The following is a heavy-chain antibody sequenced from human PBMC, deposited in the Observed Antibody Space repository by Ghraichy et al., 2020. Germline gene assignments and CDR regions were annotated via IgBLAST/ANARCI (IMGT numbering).Heavy chain of an antibody. J-gene: IGHJ6*02. CDR3: AETGDLEYSMDV. Sequence: SCAASGFTFSSYAMHWVRQAPGKGLEWVAVISYDGSNKYYADSVKGRFTISRDNSKNTLYLQMNSLRAEDTAVYYCAETGDLEYSMDVWGQGTTVTVSS. V-gene: IGHV3-30*04. CDR1: GFTFSSYA. CDR2: ISYDGSNK. D-gene: IGHD1-1*01.